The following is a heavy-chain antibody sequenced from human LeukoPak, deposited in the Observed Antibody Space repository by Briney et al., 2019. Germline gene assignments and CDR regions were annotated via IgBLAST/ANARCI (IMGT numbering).Heavy chain of an antibody. CDR3: ARDYYGGHNLYNFDF. CDR1: GFTFTGYY. D-gene: IGHD3-10*01. J-gene: IGHJ4*02. V-gene: IGHV1-46*01. CDR2: INPSGGRT. Sequence: ASVKVSCKASGFTFTGYYMHWVRQAPGQGLEWMGMINPSGGRTTYAKKFQGRVTMTRDTSTNTVYTELSSLRSDDTAVYYCARDYYGGHNLYNFDFWGQGTRVIVSS.